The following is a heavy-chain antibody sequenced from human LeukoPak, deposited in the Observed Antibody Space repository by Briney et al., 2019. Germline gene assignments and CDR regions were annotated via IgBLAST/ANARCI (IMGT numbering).Heavy chain of an antibody. V-gene: IGHV1-46*01. CDR3: ARDVGLEVVVVPGYYFDY. CDR2: INPSGGST. J-gene: IGHJ4*02. D-gene: IGHD2-2*01. Sequence: ASVKVSCKASGYTFTSYYMHWVRQAPGQGLEWMGIINPSGGSTSYAQKFRGRVTMTRDTSPSTVYMGLCRLRSEDRVVYYCARDVGLEVVVVPGYYFDYWGQGSLVTVSS. CDR1: GYTFTSYY.